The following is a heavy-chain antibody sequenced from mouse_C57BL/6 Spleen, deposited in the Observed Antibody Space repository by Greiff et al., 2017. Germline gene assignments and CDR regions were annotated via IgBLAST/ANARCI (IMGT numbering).Heavy chain of an antibody. CDR2: IDPSDSYT. Sequence: ESGAELVMPGASVKLSCKASGYTFTSYWMHWVKQRPGQGLEWIGEIDPSDSYTNYNQKFKGKSTLTVDKSSSTAYMQLSSLTSEDSAVYYCARASNLSYFDYWGQGTTLTVSS. CDR1: GYTFTSYW. D-gene: IGHD6-1*01. V-gene: IGHV1-69*01. J-gene: IGHJ2*01. CDR3: ARASNLSYFDY.